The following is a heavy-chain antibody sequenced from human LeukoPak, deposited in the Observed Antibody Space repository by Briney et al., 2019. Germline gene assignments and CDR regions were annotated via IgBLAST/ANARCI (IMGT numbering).Heavy chain of an antibody. J-gene: IGHJ3*02. D-gene: IGHD6-19*01. V-gene: IGHV3-23*01. CDR2: ISGSGGST. Sequence: GGSLRLSCAASGFTFSSNAMSWVRQVPGKGPEWVSAISGSGGSTYYADSVKGRFTISRDNSKNTLILQVNSLRAEDAAVYYCAKDAPGIAVAGSFGIWGQGTMVIVSS. CDR3: AKDAPGIAVAGSFGI. CDR1: GFTFSSNA.